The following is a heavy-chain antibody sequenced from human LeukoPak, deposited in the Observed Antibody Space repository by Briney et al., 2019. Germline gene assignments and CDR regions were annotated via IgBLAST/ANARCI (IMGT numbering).Heavy chain of an antibody. D-gene: IGHD4-17*01. Sequence: SETLSLTCTVSDGSITNYDWSWVQQPPGKGLELIGHVHYSGTANYNPSLRSRVTISIDTSKKHFFLKLKSVTAADTAVYYCARGYGDFRVEGRYFHSWGQGTLVTVSS. V-gene: IGHV4-59*01. CDR3: ARGYGDFRVEGRYFHS. CDR2: VHYSGTA. J-gene: IGHJ4*02. CDR1: DGSITNYD.